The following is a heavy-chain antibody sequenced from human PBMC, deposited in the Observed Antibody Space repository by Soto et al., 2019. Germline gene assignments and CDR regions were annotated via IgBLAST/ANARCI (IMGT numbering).Heavy chain of an antibody. Sequence: EVQLLASGGDLVQLGGSLRLCCEASGFTFGNFGMSWVRQAPGKGLEWVSTVSGGAENTHYADSVKGRFTISRDNSKNTLYLQMSSLRAEDTAMYYCAKDAGNEETFFDYWGQGTLVTVSS. CDR2: VSGGAENT. D-gene: IGHD1-1*01. V-gene: IGHV3-23*01. CDR1: GFTFGNFG. CDR3: AKDAGNEETFFDY. J-gene: IGHJ4*02.